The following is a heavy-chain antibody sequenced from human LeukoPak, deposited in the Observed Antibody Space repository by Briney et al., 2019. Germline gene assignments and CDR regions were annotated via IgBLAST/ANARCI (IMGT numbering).Heavy chain of an antibody. Sequence: GGSLRLSCAASGLTFSSYSMNWVRQAPGKGLEWVSYISSSSSTIYYADSVKGRFTISRDNAKNSLYLQMNSLRAEDTAVYYCAKEMTGPYYYYYYMDVWGKGTTVTISS. CDR3: AKEMTGPYYYYYYMDV. CDR2: ISSSSSTI. CDR1: GLTFSSYS. V-gene: IGHV3-48*01. D-gene: IGHD3-9*01. J-gene: IGHJ6*03.